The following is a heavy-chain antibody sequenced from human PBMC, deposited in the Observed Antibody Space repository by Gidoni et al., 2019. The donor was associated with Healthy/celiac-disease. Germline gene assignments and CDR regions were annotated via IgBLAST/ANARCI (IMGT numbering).Heavy chain of an antibody. Sequence: EVQLVEASGGLVAPGGSLLLCCAATGLTLCGSRSHWVRQASGKGLEWVGRIRSKANSYATAYAASVKGRFTISRDDSKNTAYLQMNSLKTEDTAVYYCTRHSDAVVIAHYFDYWGQGTLVTVSS. CDR3: TRHSDAVVIAHYFDY. J-gene: IGHJ4*02. V-gene: IGHV3-73*01. CDR2: IRSKANSYAT. CDR1: GLTLCGSR. D-gene: IGHD2-15*01.